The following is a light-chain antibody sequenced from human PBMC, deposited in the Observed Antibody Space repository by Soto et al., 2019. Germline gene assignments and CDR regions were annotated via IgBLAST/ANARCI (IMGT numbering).Light chain of an antibody. CDR3: SSYTTRISYV. CDR2: DVT. V-gene: IGLV2-14*03. Sequence: QSALTQPASVSGSPGQSITISCTGTTSDIGSYDFVSWYQQYPGKAPKLIIYDVTNRPSGVSDRFSGSKSGNTASLSISGLQDEDEADYYCSSYTTRISYVFGTGTKLTVL. J-gene: IGLJ1*01. CDR1: TSDIGSYDF.